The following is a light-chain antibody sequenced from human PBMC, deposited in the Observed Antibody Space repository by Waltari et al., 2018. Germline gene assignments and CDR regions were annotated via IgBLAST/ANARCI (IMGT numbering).Light chain of an antibody. J-gene: IGKJ4*01. CDR1: QGISDY. Sequence: DIQLTQSPSFLSASVGHRVTITCRASQGISDYLSWYQQKPGRAPRVLIYAASTLQSGVPSRFSGSGSGTEFTLTISSLQPEDFATYYCQQLNSYPLTFGGGIKVEIK. CDR3: QQLNSYPLT. CDR2: AAS. V-gene: IGKV1-9*01.